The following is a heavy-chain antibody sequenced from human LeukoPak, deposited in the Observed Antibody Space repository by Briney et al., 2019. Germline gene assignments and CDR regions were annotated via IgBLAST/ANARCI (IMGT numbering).Heavy chain of an antibody. Sequence: KASETLSLTCTVSGDSISYYYWSWIRQPAGKGLEWIGRISTSGTTNYNPSLKSRVTMSVDTSKNQFSLKLSSVTAADTALYYCARGRGGVSPGDYWGQGTLVSVSS. CDR2: ISTSGTT. V-gene: IGHV4-4*07. D-gene: IGHD3-16*01. CDR1: GDSISYYY. J-gene: IGHJ4*02. CDR3: ARGRGGVSPGDY.